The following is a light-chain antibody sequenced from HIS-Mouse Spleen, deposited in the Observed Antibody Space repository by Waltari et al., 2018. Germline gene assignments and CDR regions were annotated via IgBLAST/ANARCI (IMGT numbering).Light chain of an antibody. CDR1: SGHSSYA. CDR2: LNSDGSH. J-gene: IGLJ1*01. CDR3: QTWGTGIHV. V-gene: IGLV4-69*01. Sequence: QLVLTQSPSASASLGASVKLTCTLSSGHSSYAIARHQQQPEKGPRYLMKLNSDGSHSKGDGIPDRFSGSSSGAERYLTISSLQSEDEADYYCQTWGTGIHVFGTGTKVTVL.